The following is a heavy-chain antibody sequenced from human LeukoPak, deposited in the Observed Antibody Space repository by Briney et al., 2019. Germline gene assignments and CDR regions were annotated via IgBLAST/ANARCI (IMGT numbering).Heavy chain of an antibody. V-gene: IGHV1-2*02. J-gene: IGHJ5*02. D-gene: IGHD3-22*01. CDR3: ARLSYDSSGYYSWFDP. CDR2: INPNSGGT. Sequence: GASVKVSCKASGYTFTGYYMHWVRQAPGQGLEWMGWINPNSGGTNYAQKFQGRVTMTRDTSISTAYMELSRLRSDDTAVYYCARLSYDSSGYYSWFDPWGQGTLVTVSS. CDR1: GYTFTGYY.